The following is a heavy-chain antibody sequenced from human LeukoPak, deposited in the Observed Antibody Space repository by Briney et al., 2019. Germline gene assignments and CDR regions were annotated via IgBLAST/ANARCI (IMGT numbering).Heavy chain of an antibody. D-gene: IGHD6-19*01. Sequence: ASVKVSCKASGYTFTGYYMHWVRQAPGQGLEWMGWINPNSGGTNYAQKFQGRVTMTRDTSISTAYMGLSRLRSDDTAVYYCARSRYSSGEYYGMDVWGQGTTVTVSS. CDR2: INPNSGGT. CDR3: ARSRYSSGEYYGMDV. CDR1: GYTFTGYY. J-gene: IGHJ6*02. V-gene: IGHV1-2*02.